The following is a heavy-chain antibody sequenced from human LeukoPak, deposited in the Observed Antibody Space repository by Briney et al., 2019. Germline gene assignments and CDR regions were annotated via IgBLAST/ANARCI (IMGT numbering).Heavy chain of an antibody. Sequence: GGSLRLSCAASGFTFSSHGMLWVRQAPGKGLEWVAIIWYDESKEYYADSVKGRFTISRDNSKNTLYLQMNSLRAEDTAVYYCARDKGSTPDYWGQGTLVTVSS. J-gene: IGHJ4*02. CDR1: GFTFSSHG. V-gene: IGHV3-33*01. CDR2: IWYDESKE. CDR3: ARDKGSTPDY.